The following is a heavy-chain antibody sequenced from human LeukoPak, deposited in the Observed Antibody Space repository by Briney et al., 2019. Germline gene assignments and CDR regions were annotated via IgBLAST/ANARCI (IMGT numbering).Heavy chain of an antibody. J-gene: IGHJ5*02. Sequence: VASVKVSCKASGYTFTGYYMHWVRQAPGQELEWMGWINPNSGGTNYAQKFQGRVTMTRDTSISTAYMELSRLRSDGTAVYYCARDDSSGYYFDGYNWFDPWGQGTLVTVSS. CDR1: GYTFTGYY. D-gene: IGHD3-22*01. CDR2: INPNSGGT. CDR3: ARDDSSGYYFDGYNWFDP. V-gene: IGHV1-2*02.